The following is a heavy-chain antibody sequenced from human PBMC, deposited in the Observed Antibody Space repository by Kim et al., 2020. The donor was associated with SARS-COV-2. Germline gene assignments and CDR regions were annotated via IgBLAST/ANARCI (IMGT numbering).Heavy chain of an antibody. Sequence: SVKVSCKASGGTFSSYAISWVRQAPGQGLEWMGGIIPIFGTANYAQKFQGRVTITADESTSTAYMELSSLRSEDTAVYYCASSYYDSSGLVRPGYNWFDPWGQGTLVTVSS. D-gene: IGHD3-22*01. CDR2: IIPIFGTA. V-gene: IGHV1-69*13. CDR1: GGTFSSYA. J-gene: IGHJ5*02. CDR3: ASSYYDSSGLVRPGYNWFDP.